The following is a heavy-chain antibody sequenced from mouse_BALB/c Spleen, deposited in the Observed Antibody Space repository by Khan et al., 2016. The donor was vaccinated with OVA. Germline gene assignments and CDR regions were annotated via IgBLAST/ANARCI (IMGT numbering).Heavy chain of an antibody. J-gene: IGHJ4*01. CDR3: AKYGNYHYYAMDY. V-gene: IGHV3-2*02. CDR1: GYAITSDYA. Sequence: VQLKESGPGLVKPSQSLSLTCTVTGYAITSDYAWNWIRQFPGNKLEWMGYINYSGNTSYNPSLKSRISITRDTSKNQFFLLLNSVTTEDTATYYCAKYGNYHYYAMDYWGQGTSVTVSS. CDR2: INYSGNT. D-gene: IGHD2-10*02.